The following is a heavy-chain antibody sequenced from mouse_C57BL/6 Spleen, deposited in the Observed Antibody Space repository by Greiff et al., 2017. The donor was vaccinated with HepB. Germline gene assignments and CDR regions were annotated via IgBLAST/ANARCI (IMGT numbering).Heavy chain of an antibody. CDR3: TRGITTVVAPYYCDY. CDR1: GYTFTDYE. D-gene: IGHD1-1*01. Sequence: QVQLKESGAELVRPGASVTLSCKASGYTFTDYEMHWVKQTPVHGLEWIGAIDPETGGTAYNQKFKGKAILTADKSSSTAYMELRSLTSEDSAVYYCTRGITTVVAPYYCDYWGQGTTLTVSS. V-gene: IGHV1-15*01. CDR2: IDPETGGT. J-gene: IGHJ2*01.